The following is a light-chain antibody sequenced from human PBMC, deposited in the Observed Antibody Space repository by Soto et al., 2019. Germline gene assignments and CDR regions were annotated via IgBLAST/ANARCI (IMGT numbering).Light chain of an antibody. V-gene: IGKV3-15*01. J-gene: IGKJ2*01. CDR2: DSS. CDR1: QSVSRA. Sequence: DIVLTQSPATLSVSPGESATLSCMASQSVSRALAWYQHVPGQAPRLRIYDSSTMATGVPARFSGSGSGTRLTLTISSLQSEDFAVYYCQQYNSWPPRYTFGQGTKLQI. CDR3: QQYNSWPPRYT.